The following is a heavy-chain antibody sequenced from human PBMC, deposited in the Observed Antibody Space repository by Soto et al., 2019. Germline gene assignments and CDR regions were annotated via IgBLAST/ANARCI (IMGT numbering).Heavy chain of an antibody. D-gene: IGHD6-13*01. CDR3: ARDSSSWYVLDY. J-gene: IGHJ4*02. CDR2: IWYDGSNK. CDR1: GFTFSSYG. Sequence: QVQLVESGGGVVQPGRSLRLSCAASGFTFSSYGMHWVRQAPGKGLEWVAVIWYDGSNKYYADSVKGRFTISRDNSKNTLYLQMNSRRAEDTAVYYCARDSSSWYVLDYWGQGTLVTVSS. V-gene: IGHV3-33*01.